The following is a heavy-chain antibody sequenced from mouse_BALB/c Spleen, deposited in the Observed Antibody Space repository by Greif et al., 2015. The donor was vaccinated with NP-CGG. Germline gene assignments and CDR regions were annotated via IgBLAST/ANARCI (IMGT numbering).Heavy chain of an antibody. V-gene: IGHV1-80*01. J-gene: IGHJ2*01. CDR2: IYPGDGDT. CDR1: GYAFSSYW. CDR3: ARSQGYYFDY. Sequence: VKLQESGAELVRPGSSVKISCKASGYAFSSYWMNWVKQRSGQGLEWIGQIYPGDGDTNYNGKFKGKATLTADKSSSTAYMQLRSLKSEDSAVYFCARSQGYYFDYWGQGTTLTVSS.